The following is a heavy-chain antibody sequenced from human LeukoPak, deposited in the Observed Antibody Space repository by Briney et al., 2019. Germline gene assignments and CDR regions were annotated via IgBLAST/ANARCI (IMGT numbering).Heavy chain of an antibody. D-gene: IGHD1-26*01. CDR1: GFTFSNAW. V-gene: IGHV3-15*01. J-gene: IGHJ4*02. Sequence: GGSLRLSCAASGFTFSNAWMSWVRQAPGKGLEWVGRIKSKTDGGTTDYAAPVKGRFTISRDDSKNTLYLQMNSLKTEDTAVYYCTTAPSQIVGATYFDYWGQGTLVTVSS. CDR3: TTAPSQIVGATYFDY. CDR2: IKSKTDGGTT.